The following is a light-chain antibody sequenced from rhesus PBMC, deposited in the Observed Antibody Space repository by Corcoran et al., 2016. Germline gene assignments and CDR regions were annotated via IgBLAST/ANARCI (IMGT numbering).Light chain of an antibody. CDR1: QGISSY. CDR2: YAN. Sequence: DIQMSQSPSSLSASVGDRVTITCRASQGISSYLNWYQQKPGKAPKLLIYYANSLASGVPSRFSGSGSGTDFTLTINSLQPEDFATYYCQQGNSNPWTFGQGTKVDIK. CDR3: QQGNSNPWT. V-gene: IGKV1-32*02. J-gene: IGKJ1*01.